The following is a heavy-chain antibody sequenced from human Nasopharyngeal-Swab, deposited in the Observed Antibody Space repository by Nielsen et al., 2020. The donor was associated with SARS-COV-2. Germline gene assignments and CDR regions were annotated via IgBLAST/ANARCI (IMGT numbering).Heavy chain of an antibody. CDR3: ASPLWFGELLPASYYYYGMDV. Sequence: WIRQPPGKGLEWIGSIYYSGSTYYHPSLKSRVTISVDTSKNQFSLKLSSVTAADTAVYYCASPLWFGELLPASYYYYGMDVWGQGTTVTVSS. V-gene: IGHV4-39*01. D-gene: IGHD3-10*01. J-gene: IGHJ6*02. CDR2: IYYSGST.